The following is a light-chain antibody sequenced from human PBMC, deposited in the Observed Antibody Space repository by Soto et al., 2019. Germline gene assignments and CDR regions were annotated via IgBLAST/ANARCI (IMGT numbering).Light chain of an antibody. V-gene: IGLV6-57*03. CDR2: EDN. CDR1: GGSIASTP. J-gene: IGLJ3*02. Sequence: NFMLTQPHSVSESPGKTVIISCTRSGGSIASTPIQWYQQRPGSAPTTVIYEDNHRPSGVPDRFSGSIDSSSNSAALSISGLTTEDEADYYCQSFDSSTWVFGGGTKLTVL. CDR3: QSFDSSTWV.